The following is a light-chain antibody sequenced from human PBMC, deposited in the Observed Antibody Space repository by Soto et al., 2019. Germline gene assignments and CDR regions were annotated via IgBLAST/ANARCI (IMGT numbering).Light chain of an antibody. J-gene: IGLJ3*02. Sequence: QLVLTQPPSASGTPGQRVTISCSGSSSNIGSNTVNWYQQLPGTAPKLLIYGNSHRPSGVPDRFSGSKSGSSASLAISGLQSEDEADYYCAAWDDSLNVWVFGGGTKVTVL. CDR2: GNS. CDR3: AAWDDSLNVWV. CDR1: SSNIGSNT. V-gene: IGLV1-44*01.